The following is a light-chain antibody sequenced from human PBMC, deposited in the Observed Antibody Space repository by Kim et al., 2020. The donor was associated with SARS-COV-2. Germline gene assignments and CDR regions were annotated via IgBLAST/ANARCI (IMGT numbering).Light chain of an antibody. CDR1: RSDIAAYHF. CDR3: SSFRSGNTLL. Sequence: GPAITITCTGTRSDIAAYHFVSWYQQHPGEAPKVIIYDVDNRPSGVSSRFSGSKSGTTASLTISEVQAEDEADYYCSSFRSGNTLLFGGGTQLTVL. CDR2: DVD. V-gene: IGLV2-14*04. J-gene: IGLJ3*02.